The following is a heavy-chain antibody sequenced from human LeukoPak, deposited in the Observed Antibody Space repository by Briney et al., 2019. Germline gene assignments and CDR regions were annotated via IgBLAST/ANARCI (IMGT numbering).Heavy chain of an antibody. J-gene: IGHJ4*02. CDR1: GYTFTSYY. CDR3: ARSSGAGSYDY. V-gene: IGHV1-46*01. Sequence: ASVKVSCKASGYTFTSYYMHWVRQAPGQGLEWMGIINPSGGSTSYAQKFQGRVIMTSDTSTTTVYMELSSLRSEDTAVYYCARSSGAGSYDYWGQGILVTVSS. CDR2: INPSGGST. D-gene: IGHD1-26*01.